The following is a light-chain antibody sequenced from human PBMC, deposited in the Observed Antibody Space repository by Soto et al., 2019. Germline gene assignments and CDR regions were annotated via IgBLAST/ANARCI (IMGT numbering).Light chain of an antibody. CDR2: GAS. V-gene: IGKV3-15*01. CDR3: QHYNNRPPAWT. CDR1: QSVRNT. Sequence: EILMTQSPATLSVPPVSRAHLSCRASQSVRNTLAWYQQKPGQAPRLLIYGASTRATGIPARFSVSGSGTEFTLTISSLQSEDFALYYCQHYNNRPPAWTFGQGTKVDIK. J-gene: IGKJ1*01.